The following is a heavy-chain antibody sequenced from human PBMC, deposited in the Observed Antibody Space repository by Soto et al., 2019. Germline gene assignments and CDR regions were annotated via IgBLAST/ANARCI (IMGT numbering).Heavy chain of an antibody. CDR3: AAEWLRSAHCYYGMDV. CDR1: GFTFSSYA. Sequence: QVQLVESGGGVVQPGRSLRLSCAASGFTFSSYAMHWVRQAPGKGLEWVAVISYDGSNKYYADSVKGRFTISRDNSKNMQYLQMNSLRAEDTAVYYCAAEWLRSAHCYYGMDVWGQGTTVTVSS. CDR2: ISYDGSNK. V-gene: IGHV3-30-3*01. J-gene: IGHJ6*02. D-gene: IGHD5-12*01.